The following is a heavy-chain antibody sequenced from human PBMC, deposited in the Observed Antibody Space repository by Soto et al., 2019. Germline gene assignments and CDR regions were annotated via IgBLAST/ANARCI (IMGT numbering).Heavy chain of an antibody. D-gene: IGHD2-2*01. J-gene: IGHJ5*02. V-gene: IGHV1-3*05. CDR2: INAGNGNT. CDR3: ARADGVGLVGP. Sequence: QVQLVQSGAEEKKPGASVKVSCKASGYTFTSYAMHWVRQAPGQRLEWMGWINAGNGNTKYSQKCQGRVTITRATSASTAYMELRSLRSEDTAVYYCARADGVGLVGPWGQGTLVTVSS. CDR1: GYTFTSYA.